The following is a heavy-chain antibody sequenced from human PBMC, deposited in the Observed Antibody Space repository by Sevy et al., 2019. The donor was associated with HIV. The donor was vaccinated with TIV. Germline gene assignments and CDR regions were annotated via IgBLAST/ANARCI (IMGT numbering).Heavy chain of an antibody. Sequence: SVKVSCKASGGTFSTYSINWVRQAPGQGLERMGGIIPLFPTADYAQKFQGRVTITADESTSTVYMDLSSLRSEDTAVYYCARYKAEFSSGLKYFEYWGQGTLVLVSS. J-gene: IGHJ4*02. D-gene: IGHD3-22*01. V-gene: IGHV1-69*13. CDR3: ARYKAEFSSGLKYFEY. CDR1: GGTFSTYS. CDR2: IIPLFPTA.